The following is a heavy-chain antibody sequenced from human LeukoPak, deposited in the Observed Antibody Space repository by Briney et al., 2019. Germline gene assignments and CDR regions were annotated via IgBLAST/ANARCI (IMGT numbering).Heavy chain of an antibody. CDR1: GYTFTTYG. CDR2: FSAYNGNT. J-gene: IGHJ4*02. V-gene: IGHV1-18*01. Sequence: GASVKVSCKISGYTFTTYGITWVRQARGQGLEWMGWFSAYNGNTNYARKLQGRVTMTTDTSTTTVYMELRSLRSDDTALYYCARAAVGNGWHSDYWGQGTLVTVSS. CDR3: ARAAVGNGWHSDY. D-gene: IGHD6-19*01.